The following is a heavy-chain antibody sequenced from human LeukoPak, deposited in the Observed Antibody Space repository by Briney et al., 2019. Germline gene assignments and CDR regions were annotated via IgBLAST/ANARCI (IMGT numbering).Heavy chain of an antibody. CDR1: GGSVSSGGYH. Sequence: SQTLSLTCTVSGGSVSSGGYHWSWIRQHPGKGLEWIGYIYYSGTTSYNPSLKSRVTISVDTSKKKFSLKLSSVTAADTAVYYCARLGHNGSYYSAAFDYWGQGTLVTVSS. CDR2: IYYSGTT. D-gene: IGHD1-26*01. J-gene: IGHJ4*02. V-gene: IGHV4-31*03. CDR3: ARLGHNGSYYSAAFDY.